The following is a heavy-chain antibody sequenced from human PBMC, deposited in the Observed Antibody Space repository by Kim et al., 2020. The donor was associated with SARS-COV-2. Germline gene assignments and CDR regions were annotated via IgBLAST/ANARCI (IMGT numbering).Heavy chain of an antibody. D-gene: IGHD2-21*02. CDR3: ARQGMGGFLLVVTAIPYCFDY. J-gene: IGHJ4*02. CDR1: GGSISSSSYY. V-gene: IGHV4-39*01. CDR2: IYYSGST. Sequence: SETLSLTCTVSGGSISSSSYYWGWIRQPPGKGLDWIGSIYYSGSTYYNPSLKRRVTISVDTSKNQFSLKLSSVTAADTAVYYCARQGMGGFLLVVTAIPYCFDYWGQGTLVTVSS.